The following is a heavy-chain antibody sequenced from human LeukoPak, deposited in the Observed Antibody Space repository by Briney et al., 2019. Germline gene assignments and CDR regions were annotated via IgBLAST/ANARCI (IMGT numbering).Heavy chain of an antibody. CDR3: GARRAFDI. J-gene: IGHJ3*02. D-gene: IGHD6-6*01. CDR1: GGSISSGGYY. V-gene: IGHV4-30-2*01. CDR2: IYYSGST. Sequence: SETLSLTCTVSGGSISSGGYYWSWIRQPPGKGLEWIGHIYYSGSTYYNPSLKSRVTISVDRSKNQFSLNLNSVTAADTAVYYCGARRAFDIWGQGTMVTVSS.